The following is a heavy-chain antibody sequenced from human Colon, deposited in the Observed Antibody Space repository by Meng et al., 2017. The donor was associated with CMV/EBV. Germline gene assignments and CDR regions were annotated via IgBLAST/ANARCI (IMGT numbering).Heavy chain of an antibody. J-gene: IGHJ4*02. V-gene: IGHV3-11*04. CDR3: ARGKFYLAY. CDR2: ISSSGKTI. D-gene: IGHD3-10*01. CDR1: GITFSDYY. Sequence: GESLKISCVTSGITFSDYYMTWIRQAPGKGLECISYISSSGKTIYYADSVTGRFTISRDNAKNSLYLKINSMRVEDTAVYYCARGKFYLAYWGQGTLVTVSS.